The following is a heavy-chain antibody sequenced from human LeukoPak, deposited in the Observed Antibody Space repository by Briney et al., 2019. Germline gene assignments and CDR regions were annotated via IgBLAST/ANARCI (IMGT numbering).Heavy chain of an antibody. J-gene: IGHJ4*02. CDR1: GFTVSSNY. Sequence: PGGSLRLSCAASGFTVSSNYMSWVRQAPGKGLEWVSVIYSGGSTYYADSVKGRFTISRDNSKNTVYLQMNSLRAEDTAVYYCARDLSLIALTDWGQGTLVTVSS. CDR2: IYSGGST. CDR3: ARDLSLIALTD. D-gene: IGHD3-22*01. V-gene: IGHV3-53*01.